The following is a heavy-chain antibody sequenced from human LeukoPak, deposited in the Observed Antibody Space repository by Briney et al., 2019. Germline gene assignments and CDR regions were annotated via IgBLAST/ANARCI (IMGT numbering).Heavy chain of an antibody. V-gene: IGHV4-34*01. CDR1: GGSFNGYY. Sequence: SETLSLTCAVYGGSFNGYYWSWIRQPPGKGLEWIGEINHSGSTNYNPSLKSRVTISVDTSKNQFSLKLSSVTAADTAVYYCARGFPPYDYVWGSYRLYYFDYWGQGTLVTVSS. CDR3: ARGFPPYDYVWGSYRLYYFDY. J-gene: IGHJ4*02. CDR2: INHSGST. D-gene: IGHD3-16*02.